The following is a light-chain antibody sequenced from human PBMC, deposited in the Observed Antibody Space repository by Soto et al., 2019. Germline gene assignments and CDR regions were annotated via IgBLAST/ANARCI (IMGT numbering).Light chain of an antibody. CDR1: QSVSSNL. J-gene: IGKJ1*01. CDR2: GAS. CDR3: HQYAYSPT. Sequence: EIVLTQSPGTLSLSPGERATLSCRASQSVSSNLLGWYQQKPGQAPRLLIYGASSRATGIADRFSGSGSGTDFTLTISRLEPEDFAVYYCHQYAYSPTFGQGTKVEIK. V-gene: IGKV3-20*01.